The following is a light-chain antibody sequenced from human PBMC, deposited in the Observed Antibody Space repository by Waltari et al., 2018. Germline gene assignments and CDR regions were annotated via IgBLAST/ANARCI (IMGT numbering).Light chain of an antibody. Sequence: SYVLTQPLSVSVAPGQTARITCGGNNIGTNSVHWFQPKPGQAPALLIYYDSDRPPGIPGRISGSKSGNTATLTISRVEAGDEADFYCQVWDSSTDHWVFGGGTKLTVL. V-gene: IGLV3-21*01. CDR1: NIGTNS. CDR3: QVWDSSTDHWV. CDR2: YDS. J-gene: IGLJ3*02.